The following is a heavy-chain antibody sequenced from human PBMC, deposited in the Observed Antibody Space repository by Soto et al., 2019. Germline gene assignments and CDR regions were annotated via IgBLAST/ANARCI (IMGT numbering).Heavy chain of an antibody. D-gene: IGHD2-21*01. CDR3: ARGGGGGLFDP. Sequence: GGSLRLSCATSGFSFIDSYMSWIRQAPGKGLEWISYISPRSTFRDYAESVKGRFTISRDSVKNSLYLQMNNLTAGDTGVYYCARGGGGGLFDPWGQGSLVTVSS. CDR2: ISPRSTFR. CDR1: GFSFIDSY. V-gene: IGHV3-11*06. J-gene: IGHJ5*02.